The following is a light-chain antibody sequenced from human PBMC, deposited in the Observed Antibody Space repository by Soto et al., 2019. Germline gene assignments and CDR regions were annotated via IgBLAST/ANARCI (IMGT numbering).Light chain of an antibody. CDR2: EVS. J-gene: IGLJ2*01. Sequence: QSALTQPPSASGSPGQSVTISCTGTSSDVGGYNYVSWYQQHPGKAPKLMISEVSKRPSGVPDRFSGSKSDNTASLPVSGIQAGDEAYYYCRSFAGNNNLVFGGGTKPTAL. CDR1: SSDVGGYNY. CDR3: RSFAGNNNLV. V-gene: IGLV2-8*01.